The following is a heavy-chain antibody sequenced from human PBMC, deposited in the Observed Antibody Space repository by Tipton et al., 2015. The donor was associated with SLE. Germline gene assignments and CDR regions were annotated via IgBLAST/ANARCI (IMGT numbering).Heavy chain of an antibody. CDR3: AKELRFLEWSDY. J-gene: IGHJ4*02. D-gene: IGHD3-3*01. CDR1: GFTFSSYG. CDR2: IRYDGST. Sequence: SLRLSCAASGFTFSSYGMHWVRQAPGKGLEWVAFIRYDGSTYYADSVKGRFTISRDNSKNTLYLQMNSLRAEDTAVYYCAKELRFLEWSDYWGQGTLVTVSS. V-gene: IGHV3-30*02.